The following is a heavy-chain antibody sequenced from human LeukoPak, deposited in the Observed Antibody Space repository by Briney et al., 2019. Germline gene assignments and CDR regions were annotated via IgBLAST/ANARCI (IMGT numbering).Heavy chain of an antibody. V-gene: IGHV4-4*07. CDR3: AREFIAVGATTVYYYYYGMDV. CDR1: GGSISSYY. D-gene: IGHD1-26*01. J-gene: IGHJ6*02. CDR2: IYTSGST. Sequence: SGTLSLTCTVSGGSISSYYWSWIRQPAGKGLEWIGRIYTSGSTNYNPSLKSRVTMSVDTSKNQFSLKLSSVTAADTAVYYCAREFIAVGATTVYYYYYGMDVWGQGTTVTVSS.